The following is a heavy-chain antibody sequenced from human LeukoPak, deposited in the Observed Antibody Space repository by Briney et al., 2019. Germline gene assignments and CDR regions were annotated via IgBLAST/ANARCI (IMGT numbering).Heavy chain of an antibody. J-gene: IGHJ5*02. CDR1: GYTFTGYY. CDR3: ARAPYCSSTSCYRGWFDP. V-gene: IGHV1-2*02. Sequence: ASVKVSCKASGYTFTGYYMHWVRQAPGQGLEWMGWINPNSGGTNYAQKFQGRVTMTRDTSISTAYMELSRLRFDDTAVYYCARAPYCSSTSCYRGWFDPWGQGTLVTVSS. CDR2: INPNSGGT. D-gene: IGHD2-2*01.